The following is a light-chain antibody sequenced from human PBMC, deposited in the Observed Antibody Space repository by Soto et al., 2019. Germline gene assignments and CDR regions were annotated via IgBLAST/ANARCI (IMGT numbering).Light chain of an antibody. CDR3: QQYNSYSSYT. J-gene: IGKJ2*01. V-gene: IGKV1-5*01. CDR2: DAS. CDR1: QTIGRW. Sequence: DIQMTQSPSPLSASVGDRVTITCRASQTIGRWLAWYQQKPGKAPKVLIYDASSLQSGVPSRFSGSGSGTEFTLTISSLQPDDFATYYCQQYNSYSSYTFGQGTKLEIK.